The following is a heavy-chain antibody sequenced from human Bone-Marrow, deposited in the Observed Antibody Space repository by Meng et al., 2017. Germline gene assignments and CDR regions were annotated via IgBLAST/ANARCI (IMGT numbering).Heavy chain of an antibody. D-gene: IGHD3-22*01. CDR2: ISGSGDST. CDR1: GFTFSSYA. V-gene: IGHV3-23*04. Sequence: GQLAGSGGGVGQPGGSLRLSCAASGFTFSSYAMSWVRQAPGKGLEWVSGISGSGDSTYYADSVKGRFTISRDNSKKTLYLQMNSLRAEDTAVYYCAKHDSRTDAFDIWGQGTMVTVSS. CDR3: AKHDSRTDAFDI. J-gene: IGHJ3*02.